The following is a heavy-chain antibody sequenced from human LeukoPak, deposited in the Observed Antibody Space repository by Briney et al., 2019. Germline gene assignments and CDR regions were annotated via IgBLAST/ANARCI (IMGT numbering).Heavy chain of an antibody. CDR3: SRDPRNNDY. CDR2: ISGSASDV. Sequence: PGGSLRLSCAASGFTFSDSYMTWIRQAPGKGLELLSYISGSASDVNYIDSVRGRFTISRDNAKNSLSLHMNSLTVEDTAVYYCSRDPRNNDYWGQGTLVTVSS. V-gene: IGHV3-11*01. J-gene: IGHJ4*02. CDR1: GFTFSDSY.